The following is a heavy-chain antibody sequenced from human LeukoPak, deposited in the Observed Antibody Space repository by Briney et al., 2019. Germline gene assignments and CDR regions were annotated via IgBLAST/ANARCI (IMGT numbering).Heavy chain of an antibody. CDR2: ISSSGSTI. CDR1: GFTFSSYE. D-gene: IGHD3-9*01. Sequence: GGSLRLSCAASGFTFSSYEMNWVRQAPGKGLEWVSYISSSGSTIYYADSVKGRFTISRDNAKNSLYLQMNSLRAEDTAVYYCARVYYYDILTGYEDDDYWGQGTLATVSS. CDR3: ARVYYYDILTGYEDDDY. V-gene: IGHV3-48*03. J-gene: IGHJ4*02.